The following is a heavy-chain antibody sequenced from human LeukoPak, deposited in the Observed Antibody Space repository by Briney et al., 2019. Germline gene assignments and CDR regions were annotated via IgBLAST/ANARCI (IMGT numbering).Heavy chain of an antibody. CDR3: ARGSFEGYWYFDL. Sequence: ASVKVSCKASGYTFTSYGISWVRQAPGQGLEWMGIINPSGGSTSYAQKFQGRVTMTRDTSTSTVYMELSSLRSEDTAVYYCARGSFEGYWYFDLWGRGTLVTVSS. CDR1: GYTFTSYG. J-gene: IGHJ2*01. D-gene: IGHD3-10*01. V-gene: IGHV1-46*01. CDR2: INPSGGST.